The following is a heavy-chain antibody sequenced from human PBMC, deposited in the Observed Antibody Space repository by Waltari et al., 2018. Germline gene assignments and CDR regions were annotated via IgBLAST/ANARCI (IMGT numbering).Heavy chain of an antibody. CDR3: ARDRGYCSGGSCYAFDI. Sequence: QVQLVQSGAEVKKPGSSVKVSCKASGGTFSSYAISWVRQAPGQGLEWMGGIIPIFGTANYAQKFQGRVTITADESTSTAYMELSSLRSEDTAVYYCARDRGYCSGGSCYAFDIWGQGTMVTVSS. CDR2: IIPIFGTA. V-gene: IGHV1-69*13. J-gene: IGHJ3*02. D-gene: IGHD2-15*01. CDR1: GGTFSSYA.